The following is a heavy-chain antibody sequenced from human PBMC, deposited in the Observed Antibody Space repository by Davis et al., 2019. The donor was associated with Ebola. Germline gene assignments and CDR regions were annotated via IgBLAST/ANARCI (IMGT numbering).Heavy chain of an antibody. V-gene: IGHV3-23*01. J-gene: IGHJ6*04. CDR3: AKGGSGWPSDYSYGMGV. CDR2: ISGSGASP. CDR1: GFTFTDYY. D-gene: IGHD6-19*01. Sequence: GESLKISCAASGFTFTDYYMSWIRQAPGKGLEWVSAISGSGASPYYADSVKGRFTISRDNSKNTLYLQMNSLRVEDTAVYYCAKGGSGWPSDYSYGMGVWGKGTTVTVSS.